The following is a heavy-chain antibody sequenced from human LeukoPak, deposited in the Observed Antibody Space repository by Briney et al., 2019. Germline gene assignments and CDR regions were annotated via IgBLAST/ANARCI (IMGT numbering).Heavy chain of an antibody. CDR2: IYPGDSDT. J-gene: IGHJ4*02. CDR3: ARHSIPYDTSTYRYYFDY. V-gene: IGHV5-51*01. CDR1: GYSFTSYW. Sequence: GESPKISCKGSGYSFTSYWIGWVRPMPGKGLEWMGIIYPGDSDTRYSPSFQGQVTISADKSISTAYLQWSSLKASDTAMYYCARHSIPYDTSTYRYYFDYWGQGTLVTVSS. D-gene: IGHD2/OR15-2a*01.